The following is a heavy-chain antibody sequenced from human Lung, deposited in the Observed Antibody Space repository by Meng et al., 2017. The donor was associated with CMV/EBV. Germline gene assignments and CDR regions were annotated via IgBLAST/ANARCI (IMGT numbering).Heavy chain of an antibody. D-gene: IGHD4-11*01. J-gene: IGHJ4*02. CDR1: GFIFHDYT. Sequence: GGSXRLXCTASGFIFHDYTMHWVRQVPGKGLEWVSGINWNSGNIFYADSVKGRFTISRDNAKNSLYLQMNSLRAEDTALYYCAKDVVGAATTYYFDYWDQGTXVTVSS. CDR3: AKDVVGAATTYYFDY. V-gene: IGHV3-9*01. CDR2: INWNSGNI.